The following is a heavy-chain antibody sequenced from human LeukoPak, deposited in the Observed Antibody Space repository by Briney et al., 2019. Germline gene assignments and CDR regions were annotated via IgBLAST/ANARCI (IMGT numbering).Heavy chain of an antibody. CDR3: ARHRKEAWLQNYYYGMDV. Sequence: SEALSLTCTVCGGSISSSSYYWGWIRQPPGKGLEWIGSIYYSGSTYYNPSLKSRVTISVDTSKNQFSLKLSSVTAADTAVYYCARHRKEAWLQNYYYGMDVWGQGTTVTVSS. CDR2: IYYSGST. J-gene: IGHJ6*02. V-gene: IGHV4-39*01. D-gene: IGHD5-12*01. CDR1: GGSISSSSYY.